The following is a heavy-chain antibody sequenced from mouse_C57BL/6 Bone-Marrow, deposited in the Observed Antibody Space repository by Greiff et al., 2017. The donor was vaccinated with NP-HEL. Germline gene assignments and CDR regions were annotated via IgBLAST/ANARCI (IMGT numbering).Heavy chain of an antibody. CDR2: INPSSGYT. J-gene: IGHJ4*01. D-gene: IGHD3-3*01. V-gene: IGHV1-4*01. CDR3: ARWGRDYAMDY. CDR1: GYTFTSYT. Sequence: VQLQQSGAELARPGASVKMSCKASGYTFTSYTMHWVKQRPGQGLEWIGYINPSSGYTKYNHKFKVKATLTADKSSSTAYMQLSSLTSEDSAVYYCARWGRDYAMDYWGQGTSVTVAS.